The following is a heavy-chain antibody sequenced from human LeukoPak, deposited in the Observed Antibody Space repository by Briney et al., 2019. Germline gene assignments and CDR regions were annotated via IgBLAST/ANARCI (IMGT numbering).Heavy chain of an antibody. CDR3: ARDQVDCSGGSCYSRRSFDI. Sequence: ASVKVSCKASGYTFTGYYMHWVRQAPGQGLEWMGWINPNSGGTNYAQKFQGRVTMTRDTSISTAYMELSRLRSYDTAVYYCARDQVDCSGGSCYSRRSFDIWGQGTMVTVSS. CDR1: GYTFTGYY. J-gene: IGHJ3*02. D-gene: IGHD2-15*01. V-gene: IGHV1-2*02. CDR2: INPNSGGT.